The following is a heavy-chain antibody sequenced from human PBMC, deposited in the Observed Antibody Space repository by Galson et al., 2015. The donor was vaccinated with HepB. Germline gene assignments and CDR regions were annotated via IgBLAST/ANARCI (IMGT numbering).Heavy chain of an antibody. Sequence: SLRLSCAASGFTFSSYSMNWVRQAPGKGLEWVSSISSSSSYIYYADSVKGRFTISRDNAKNSLYLQMNSLRAEDTAVYYCARLVWRAVAGNGLRGWGQGTLVTVSS. D-gene: IGHD6-19*01. V-gene: IGHV3-21*01. CDR1: GFTFSSYS. CDR3: ARLVWRAVAGNGLRG. J-gene: IGHJ4*02. CDR2: ISSSSSYI.